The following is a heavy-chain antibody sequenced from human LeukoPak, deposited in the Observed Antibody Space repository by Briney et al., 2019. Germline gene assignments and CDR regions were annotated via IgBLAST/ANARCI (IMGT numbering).Heavy chain of an antibody. CDR1: GASISSQY. J-gene: IGHJ5*02. CDR2: IYNSGST. D-gene: IGHD2-21*01. CDR3: ARRRIDSMYNWFDP. V-gene: IGHV4-59*11. Sequence: SETLSLTCSVSGASISSQYWTWIRQPPGKGLEWIGYIYNSGSTNYNPSLKSRVTMSIDTSKNQFSLRLTSVPAAPPAVYYCARRRIDSMYNWFDPWGQGTLVIVSS.